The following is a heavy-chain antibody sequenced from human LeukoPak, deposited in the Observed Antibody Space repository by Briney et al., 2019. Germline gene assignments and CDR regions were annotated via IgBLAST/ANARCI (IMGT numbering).Heavy chain of an antibody. D-gene: IGHD3-22*01. Sequence: GGSLRLSCAASGFTFSSYGMHWVRQAPGKGLEWVAVISYDGSNKYYADSVKGRFTISRDSSKNTLYLQMNSLRAEDTAVYYCAKDYYDSSGYYEIPDPFDYWGQGTLVTVSS. CDR3: AKDYYDSSGYYEIPDPFDY. CDR1: GFTFSSYG. V-gene: IGHV3-30*18. J-gene: IGHJ4*02. CDR2: ISYDGSNK.